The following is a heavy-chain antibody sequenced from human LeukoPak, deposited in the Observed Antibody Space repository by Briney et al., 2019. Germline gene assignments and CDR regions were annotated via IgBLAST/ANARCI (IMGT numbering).Heavy chain of an antibody. CDR1: GGSISSSSYY. V-gene: IGHV4-39*01. J-gene: IGHJ4*02. CDR2: MYYSGSA. Sequence: SETLSLTCTVSGGSISSSSYYWGWIRQPPGKELEWIGSMYYSGSAFYNPSLRSRVTISVDTSKNQFSLRLSSMTAADTAVYYCATFYGYSNTWYYPYFDNWGQGTLVTVSS. CDR3: ATFYGYSNTWYYPYFDN. D-gene: IGHD6-13*01.